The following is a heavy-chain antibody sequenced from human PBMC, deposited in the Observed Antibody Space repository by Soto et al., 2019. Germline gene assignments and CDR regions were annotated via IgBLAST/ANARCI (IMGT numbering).Heavy chain of an antibody. V-gene: IGHV4-31*03. CDR1: GGSISSGGYY. Sequence: SETLSLTCTVSGGSISSGGYYWSWIRQLSGKGLEWIGYISYSGSTYYNPSLKSRVTISVDTSKNQFSLKLSSVTAADTAVYYCARDSGFYGMDVWGQGTTVTVSS. J-gene: IGHJ6*02. CDR3: ARDSGFYGMDV. D-gene: IGHD5-12*01. CDR2: ISYSGST.